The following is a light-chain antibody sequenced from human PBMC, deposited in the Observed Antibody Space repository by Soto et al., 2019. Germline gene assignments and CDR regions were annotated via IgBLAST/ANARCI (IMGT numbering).Light chain of an antibody. J-gene: IGKJ2*01. CDR2: GAS. CDR1: QSVSSN. V-gene: IGKV3-15*01. CDR3: QQYNNWMYT. Sequence: EIVMTQSPATLSVSPGERATLSCRASQSVSSNLAGYQQKPGQAPRLLIYGASTRATGIPARFSDSGSGTEFTLTISSLQSEDFAVYYCQQYNNWMYTFGQGTKLEIK.